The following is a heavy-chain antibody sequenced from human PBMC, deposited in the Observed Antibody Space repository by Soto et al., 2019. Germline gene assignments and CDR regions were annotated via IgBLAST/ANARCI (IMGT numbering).Heavy chain of an antibody. CDR3: ARHNYGSGSTYFDY. J-gene: IGHJ4*02. D-gene: IGHD3-10*01. Sequence: QVQLQESGPGLVKPSETLSLTCTVSGGSISSYYWSWIRQPPGKGLEWIGYIYYSGSTNYNPSLKHRVTXXVXTXXNQFSLKLNSMTAADTAVYYCARHNYGSGSTYFDYWGQGTLVTVSS. V-gene: IGHV4-59*08. CDR1: GGSISSYY. CDR2: IYYSGST.